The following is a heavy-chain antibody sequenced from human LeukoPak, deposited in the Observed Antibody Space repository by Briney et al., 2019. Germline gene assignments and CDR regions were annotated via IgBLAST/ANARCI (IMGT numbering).Heavy chain of an antibody. J-gene: IGHJ5*02. D-gene: IGHD3-3*01. V-gene: IGHV1-8*01. CDR3: ERGDYDFWSGYSWVVDP. CDR2: MNPNSGNT. Sequence: ASVKVSCKASGYTFTSYDINRERHPTAQGRGRMGLMNPNSGNTGNSQKVQGRVTMTSNTSISKAYLELKSQSPEHTAVSHCERGDYDFWSGYSWVVDPWGQGTLVSVSS. CDR1: GYTFTSYD.